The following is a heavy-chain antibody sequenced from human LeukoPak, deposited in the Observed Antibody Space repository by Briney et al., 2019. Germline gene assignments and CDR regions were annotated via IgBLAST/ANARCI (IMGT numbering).Heavy chain of an antibody. CDR3: AIGPGDPFYYMDV. J-gene: IGHJ6*03. Sequence: PSETLSLTCTVSGYSISSGYYWGWIRQPPGKGLEWIGSIYHSGSTNYNPSLKSRVTISVDTSKNQFSLKLSSVTAADTAVYYCAIGPGDPFYYMDVWGKGTTVTVSS. CDR2: IYHSGST. V-gene: IGHV4-38-2*02. CDR1: GYSISSGYY.